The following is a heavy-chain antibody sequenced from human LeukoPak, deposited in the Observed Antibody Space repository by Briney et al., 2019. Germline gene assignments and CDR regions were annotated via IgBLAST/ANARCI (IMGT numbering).Heavy chain of an antibody. J-gene: IGHJ6*02. V-gene: IGHV3-11*01. Sequence: GGSLRLSCAASGFTFSDYYMSWIRQAPGKGLEWVSYISSSGSTIYYADSVKGRFTISRDNAKNSLYLQMNSLRAEATAVYYCARRFTMVRGFAYYYGMDVWGQGTPVTVSS. CDR3: ARRFTMVRGFAYYYGMDV. CDR2: ISSSGSTI. D-gene: IGHD3-10*01. CDR1: GFTFSDYY.